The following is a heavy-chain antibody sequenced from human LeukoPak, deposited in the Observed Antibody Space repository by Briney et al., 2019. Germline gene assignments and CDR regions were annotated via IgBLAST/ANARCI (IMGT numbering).Heavy chain of an antibody. J-gene: IGHJ4*02. Sequence: SETLSLTCTVSGASISTYYWTWIRQPPGKRLEWIGYIHDSGSTNYNPSLKSRVTISVDTSKSQFSLRLTSVTAADTAVYYCARGFGSSWYYFDLWGQGTLVTASS. D-gene: IGHD6-13*01. V-gene: IGHV4-59*08. CDR1: GASISTYY. CDR2: IHDSGST. CDR3: ARGFGSSWYYFDL.